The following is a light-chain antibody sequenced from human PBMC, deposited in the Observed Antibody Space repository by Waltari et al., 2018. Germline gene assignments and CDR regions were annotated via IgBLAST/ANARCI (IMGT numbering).Light chain of an antibody. Sequence: QLVLTQPPSASASLGASVKLTCTLSSGHSSNAIAWHQQQPEKGPRCLMKVNSDGSHNKGDGVPDRFSGSSSGAERYLTISRLRSEDEADYYCQTWGTGILVFGTGTKVTVL. CDR1: SGHSSNA. V-gene: IGLV4-69*01. J-gene: IGLJ1*01. CDR3: QTWGTGILV. CDR2: VNSDGSH.